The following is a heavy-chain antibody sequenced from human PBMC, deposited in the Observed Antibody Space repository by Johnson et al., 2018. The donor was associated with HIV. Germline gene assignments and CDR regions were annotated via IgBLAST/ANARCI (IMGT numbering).Heavy chain of an antibody. CDR3: ARDYPYDRSPRGAFDI. Sequence: VQLVESGGSVVRPGGSLRLSCAASGFTFDDYTMHWVRQAPGKGLEWVSLISWDGGSTYYADSVKGRFTISRDNSKNTLYLQMNSLRAEDTAVYYCARDYPYDRSPRGAFDIWGHGTMVTVSS. CDR1: GFTFDDYT. CDR2: ISWDGGST. V-gene: IGHV3-43*01. D-gene: IGHD3-22*01. J-gene: IGHJ3*02.